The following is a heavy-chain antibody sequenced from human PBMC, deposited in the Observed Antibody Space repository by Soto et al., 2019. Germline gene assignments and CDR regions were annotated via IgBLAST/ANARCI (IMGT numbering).Heavy chain of an antibody. CDR1: GYTFTTYF. V-gene: IGHV1-2*02. CDR3: AREWQRGTDY. D-gene: IGHD6-25*01. Sequence: QVQLVQSGAEVVKPGASVKVSCKASGYTFTTYFLHGVRQAPGQGLEWLGWISPGSGGTNYAKKFQGRVTMTRDTSINTAYMELSRLTSDDTGVYYCAREWQRGTDYWGQGALITVSS. CDR2: ISPGSGGT. J-gene: IGHJ4*02.